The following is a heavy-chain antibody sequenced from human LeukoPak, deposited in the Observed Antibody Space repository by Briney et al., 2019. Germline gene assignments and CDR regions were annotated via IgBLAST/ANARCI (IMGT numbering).Heavy chain of an antibody. Sequence: SETLSLTCAVYGGSFSGYYWGWIRQPPGKGLEWIGSIYYSGSTYYNPSLKSRVTISVDTSKNQFSLKLSSVTAADTAVYYCARHSGYDFWSGYSAFDYWGQGTLVTVSS. CDR3: ARHSGYDFWSGYSAFDY. CDR2: IYYSGST. J-gene: IGHJ4*02. V-gene: IGHV4-39*01. D-gene: IGHD3-3*01. CDR1: GGSFSGYY.